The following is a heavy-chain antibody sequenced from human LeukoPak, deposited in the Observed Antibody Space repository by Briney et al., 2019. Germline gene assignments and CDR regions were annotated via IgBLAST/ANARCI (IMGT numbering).Heavy chain of an antibody. CDR2: IKQDGSEK. J-gene: IGHJ6*03. Sequence: GGSLRLSCAASGFTFSSYWMSWVRQSPGKGLEWVANIKQDGSEKYYVDSVKGRFTISRDNAKNSLYLQMNSLRAEDTAVYYCAGGIWGCYYYYYMDVWGKGTAVTVSS. D-gene: IGHD7-27*01. V-gene: IGHV3-7*01. CDR3: AGGIWGCYYYYYMDV. CDR1: GFTFSSYW.